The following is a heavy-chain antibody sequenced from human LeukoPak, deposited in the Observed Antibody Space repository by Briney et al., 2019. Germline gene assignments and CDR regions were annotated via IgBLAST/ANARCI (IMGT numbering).Heavy chain of an antibody. V-gene: IGHV3-23*01. CDR2: ISPSGGST. Sequence: PGGSLRLSCAASGFTFSSYAMNWLRQAPGKGLEWVSAISPSGGSTYYADSVKRRFTISRDNSQLYLQMTSLRAEDTAVYYCAKGGGGNFPFDYWGQGTLVTVSS. D-gene: IGHD4-23*01. CDR1: GFTFSSYA. CDR3: AKGGGGNFPFDY. J-gene: IGHJ4*02.